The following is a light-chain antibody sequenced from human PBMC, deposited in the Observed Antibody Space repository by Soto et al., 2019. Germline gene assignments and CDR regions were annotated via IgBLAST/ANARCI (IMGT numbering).Light chain of an antibody. CDR3: CSYAGTYTQWV. CDR1: SSDVGGYSY. V-gene: IGLV2-14*01. Sequence: QSVLTQPASVSGSPGQSITISCTGTSSDVGGYSYVSWYQQHPGKTPKLMIYEVSNRPSGVSHRFSGSKSGNTASLTISGLQTEDEADYSCCSYAGTYTQWVFGGGTKLTVL. CDR2: EVS. J-gene: IGLJ3*02.